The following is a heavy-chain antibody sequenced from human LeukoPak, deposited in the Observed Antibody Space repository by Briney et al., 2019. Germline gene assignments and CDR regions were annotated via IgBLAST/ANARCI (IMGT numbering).Heavy chain of an antibody. CDR1: GYTFTSYY. V-gene: IGHV1-46*01. Sequence: ASVKVSCKASGYTFTSYYMHWVRQAPGQGLEWMGIINPSGGSTSYAQKFQGRVTMTRDTSTSTVYMELSSLRSEDTAVYYCAADFQGFWSGYYTGNAFDIWGQGTMVTVSS. CDR2: INPSGGST. D-gene: IGHD3-3*01. J-gene: IGHJ3*02. CDR3: AADFQGFWSGYYTGNAFDI.